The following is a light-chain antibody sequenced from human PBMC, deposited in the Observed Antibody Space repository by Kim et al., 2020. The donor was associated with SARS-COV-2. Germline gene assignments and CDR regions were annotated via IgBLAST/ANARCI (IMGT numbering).Light chain of an antibody. CDR2: QDN. J-gene: IGLJ1*01. Sequence: SYELTQQPSVSVSPGQTASITCSGDKLGDKYACWYQQKPGQSPVLVIYQDNKRPSGIPERFSGSNSGNTATLTISGTQAMDEADYYCQAWDSSSYVFGTGTKVTVL. CDR1: KLGDKY. CDR3: QAWDSSSYV. V-gene: IGLV3-1*01.